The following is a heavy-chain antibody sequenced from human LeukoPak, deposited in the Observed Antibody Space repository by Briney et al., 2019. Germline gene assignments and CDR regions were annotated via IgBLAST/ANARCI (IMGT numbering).Heavy chain of an antibody. CDR2: IRSNAYGGTT. J-gene: IGHJ5*02. V-gene: IGHV3-49*03. Sequence: GGSLRLSCSASGFTFANYVMSWFRQAPGKGLEWVGFIRSNAYGGTTEYAASVNGRFTISRDDSKSTAYLQMNSLETEDTAVYYCIRDLLPRGKSTYKPSSLVSWGQGALFSAS. CDR1: GFTFANYV. D-gene: IGHD2/OR15-2a*01. CDR3: IRDLLPRGKSTYKPSSLVS.